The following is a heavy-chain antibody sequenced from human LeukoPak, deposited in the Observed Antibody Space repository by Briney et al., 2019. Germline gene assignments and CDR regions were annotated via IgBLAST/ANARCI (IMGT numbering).Heavy chain of an antibody. J-gene: IGHJ6*02. V-gene: IGHV1-69*04. Sequence: SVKVSCKASGGTFSSYAISWVRQAPGQGLEWMGRIIPILGIANYAQKFQGRVAITADKSTSTAYMELSSLRSEDTAVYYCASSGTTEEYYYYYGMDVWGQGTTVTVSS. CDR2: IIPILGIA. CDR1: GGTFSSYA. D-gene: IGHD1-1*01. CDR3: ASSGTTEEYYYYYGMDV.